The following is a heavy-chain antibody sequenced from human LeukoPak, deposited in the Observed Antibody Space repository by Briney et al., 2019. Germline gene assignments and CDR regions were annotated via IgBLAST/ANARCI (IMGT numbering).Heavy chain of an antibody. CDR1: GFTVSSNS. V-gene: IGHV3-53*01. CDR3: LGGYYYSYMDV. D-gene: IGHD3-16*01. J-gene: IGHJ6*03. Sequence: GGSLRLSCTVSGFTVSSNSMSWVRQAPGKGLEWVSFIYSDNTHYSDSVKGRFTISRDNAKNTLYLQMNSLRAEDTAVYYCLGGYYYSYMDVWGKGTTVTISS. CDR2: IYSDNT.